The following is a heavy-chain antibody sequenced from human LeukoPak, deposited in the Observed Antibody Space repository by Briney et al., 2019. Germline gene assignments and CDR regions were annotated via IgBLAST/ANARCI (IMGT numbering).Heavy chain of an antibody. CDR3: ARAIYYGSSGYCAFDI. J-gene: IGHJ3*02. CDR2: IYYSGST. V-gene: IGHV4-59*01. CDR1: GGSISSYY. Sequence: PSETLSLTCTVSGGSISSYYWSWIRQPPGKGLEWIGYIYYSGSTNYNPSLKSRVTISVDTSKNQFSLKLGSVTAADTAVYYCARAIYYGSSGYCAFDIWGQGTMVTVSS. D-gene: IGHD3-22*01.